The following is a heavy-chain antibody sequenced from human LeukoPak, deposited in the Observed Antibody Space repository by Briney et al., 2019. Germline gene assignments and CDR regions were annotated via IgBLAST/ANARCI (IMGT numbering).Heavy chain of an antibody. CDR1: GFTFSSYA. CDR2: ISYDGSNK. D-gene: IGHD6-13*01. J-gene: IGHJ3*02. V-gene: IGHV3-30*04. CDR3: ARKAAGGTWAFDI. Sequence: PGGSLRLSCAASGFTFSSYAMHWVRQAPGKGLEWVAVISYDGSNKYYADSVKGRFTISRDNSKNTLYLQMNSLRAEDTAVYYCARKAAGGTWAFDIWGQGTMVTVSS.